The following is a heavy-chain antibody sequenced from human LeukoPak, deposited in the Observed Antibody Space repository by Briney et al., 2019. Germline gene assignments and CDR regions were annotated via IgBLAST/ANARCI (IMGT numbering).Heavy chain of an antibody. D-gene: IGHD2-8*01. CDR2: IYYSGST. CDR1: GGSISSGDYY. CDR3: ARALPNGYFDY. J-gene: IGHJ4*02. V-gene: IGHV4-30-4*01. Sequence: SETLSLTCTVSGGSISSGDYYWSWIRQPPGKGLEWIGYIYYSGSTYYNPSLKSRVTISVDTSKNQFSLKLSSVTAADTAVYYCARALPNGYFDYWGQGTLVTVSS.